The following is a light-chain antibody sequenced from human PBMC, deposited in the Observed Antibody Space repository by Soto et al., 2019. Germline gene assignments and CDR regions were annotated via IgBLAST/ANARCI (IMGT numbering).Light chain of an antibody. Sequence: QSVLTQPPSASGSLGQSVTISCTGTSSDVGGYNYVSWHQQHPGKAPKVMIYEVTKRPPGVPDRFSGSKSGNTASLTVSGRQAEDEADYYCSSFAGGGNPVLLGGGTKLTV. CDR3: SSFAGGGNPVL. V-gene: IGLV2-8*01. CDR2: EVT. CDR1: SSDVGGYNY. J-gene: IGLJ2*01.